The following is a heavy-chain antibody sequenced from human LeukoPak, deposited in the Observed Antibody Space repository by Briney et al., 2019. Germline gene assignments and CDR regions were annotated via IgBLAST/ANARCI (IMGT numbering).Heavy chain of an antibody. J-gene: IGHJ4*02. Sequence: PAGGSLRLSCVASGFTFSSYVMSWVRQAPEKGLEWVSAISGSGSSTYYADSVEGRFTSSRDNSKNTLYLQMNSLRAEDTAVYYCARGVFGDGYNYFDYWGQGTLVTVSS. CDR3: ARGVFGDGYNYFDY. CDR2: ISGSGSST. V-gene: IGHV3-23*01. CDR1: GFTFSSYV. D-gene: IGHD5-24*01.